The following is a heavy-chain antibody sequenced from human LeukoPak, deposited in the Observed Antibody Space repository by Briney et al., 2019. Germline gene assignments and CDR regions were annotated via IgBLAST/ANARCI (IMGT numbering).Heavy chain of an antibody. V-gene: IGHV1-2*02. CDR1: GYTFTGYY. CDR2: INPNSGGT. J-gene: IGHJ6*02. D-gene: IGHD3-22*01. CDR3: ARAHDSSGYYPWGYYYYGMDV. Sequence: GASVKVSCKASGYTFTGYYMHWVRQAPGRGLEWMGWINPNSGGTNYAQKFQGRVTMTRDTSISTAYMELSRLRSDDTAVYYCARAHDSSGYYPWGYYYYGMDVWGQGTTVTVSS.